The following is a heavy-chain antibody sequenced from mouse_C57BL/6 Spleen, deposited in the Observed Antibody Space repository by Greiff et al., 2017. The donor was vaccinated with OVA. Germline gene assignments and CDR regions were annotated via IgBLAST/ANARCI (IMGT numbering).Heavy chain of an antibody. CDR1: GYAFSSYW. CDR2: IYPGDGDT. CDR3: ARDYYGSSYGYFDV. D-gene: IGHD1-1*01. V-gene: IGHV1-80*01. Sequence: QVQLQQSGAELVKPGASVKISCKASGYAFSSYWMNWVKQRPGQGLEWIGQIYPGDGDTNYTGKFKGKATLTADKSSSTAYMQISSLTSYDSAVYFCARDYYGSSYGYFDVWGTGTTVTVSS. J-gene: IGHJ1*03.